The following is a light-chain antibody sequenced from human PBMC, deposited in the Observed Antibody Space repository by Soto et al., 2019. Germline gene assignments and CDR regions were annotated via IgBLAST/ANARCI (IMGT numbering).Light chain of an antibody. Sequence: EIVLTQSPGTLALSPGETATLSCRTSQSVDTKYLAWYQQKPGQAPRLLIYGTSRRAPASPDRISGSGSGTDFTLTISRLEPEDFAVYYCQQYGTSPPFTFGPGTKVDIK. V-gene: IGKV3-20*01. CDR2: GTS. CDR1: QSVDTKY. CDR3: QQYGTSPPFT. J-gene: IGKJ3*01.